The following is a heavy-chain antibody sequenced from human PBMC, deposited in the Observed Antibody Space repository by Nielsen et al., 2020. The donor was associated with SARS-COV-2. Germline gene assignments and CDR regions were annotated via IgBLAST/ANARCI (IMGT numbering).Heavy chain of an antibody. J-gene: IGHJ4*02. CDR3: ARTYSSGWSHYFDY. CDR1: GGSFSGYY. CDR2: IYYSGST. D-gene: IGHD6-19*01. V-gene: IGHV4-59*01. Sequence: SETLSLTCAVYGGSFSGYYWNWIRQPPGKGLEWIGYIYYSGSTNYNPSLKSRVTISVDTSKNQFSLKLSSVTAADTAVYYCARTYSSGWSHYFDYWGQGTLVTVSS.